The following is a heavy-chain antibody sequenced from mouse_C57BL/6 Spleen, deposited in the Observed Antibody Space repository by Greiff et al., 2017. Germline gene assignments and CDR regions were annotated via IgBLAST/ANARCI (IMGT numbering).Heavy chain of an antibody. CDR2: ISPSDGST. V-gene: IGHV1-78*01. J-gene: IGHJ1*03. CDR1: GYTFTDHT. Sequence: VQVVEPDAELVKPGASVKISCKVSGYTFTDHTIHWMKQRPEQGLEWLGFISPSDGSTTYTAKFNGKATLTVDKSSSTAYMHPNSLTSEDSAVYCCAKRDYGSSYWYIDVWGTGTTVTVSS. CDR3: AKRDYGSSYWYIDV. D-gene: IGHD1-1*01.